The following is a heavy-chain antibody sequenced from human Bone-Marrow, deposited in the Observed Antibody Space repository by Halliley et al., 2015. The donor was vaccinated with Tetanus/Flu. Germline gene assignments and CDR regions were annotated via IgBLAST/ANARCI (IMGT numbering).Heavy chain of an antibody. CDR2: IRRESNSYAT. D-gene: IGHD2-2*01. Sequence: SLRLSCEASGFSFSASSMHWVRQAPGKGLEWLGRIRRESNSYATEYGASVKGRFIISRDDGKNAAYLQRNNLRLEDTAIYYCTSPPDSTAAVFFFYGMGAWGQGPPLTVSS. J-gene: IGHJ6*02. CDR3: TSPPDSTAAVFFFYGMGA. CDR1: GFSFSASS. V-gene: IGHV3-73*01.